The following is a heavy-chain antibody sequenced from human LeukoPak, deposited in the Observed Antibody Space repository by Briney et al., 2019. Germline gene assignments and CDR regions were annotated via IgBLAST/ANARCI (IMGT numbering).Heavy chain of an antibody. V-gene: IGHV4-38-2*02. D-gene: IGHD2-2*01. CDR1: GYSISSGYY. J-gene: IGHJ4*02. CDR3: ARGPYCSSTSCYKTDFDY. Sequence: SETLSLTCTVSGYSISSGYYWGWIRQPPGKGLEWIGSIYHSGSTYYNPSLKSRVTISVDTSKNQFSLKLSSVTAADTAVYYCARGPYCSSTSCYKTDFDYWGQGTLVTVSS. CDR2: IYHSGST.